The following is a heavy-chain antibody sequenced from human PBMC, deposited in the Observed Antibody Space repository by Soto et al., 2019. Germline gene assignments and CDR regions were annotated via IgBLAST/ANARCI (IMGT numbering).Heavy chain of an antibody. CDR1: GFTFSSYG. CDR3: AKGESGIVGATVH. V-gene: IGHV3-30*18. J-gene: IGHJ4*02. CDR2: ISYDGSNK. Sequence: QVQLVESGGGVVQPGRSLRLSCAASGFTFSSYGMHWVRQAPGKGLEWVAVISYDGSNKYYADSVKGRFTISRDNSKNTLYLQMNSLRAEDTAVYYCAKGESGIVGATVHWGQGTLVTVSS. D-gene: IGHD1-26*01.